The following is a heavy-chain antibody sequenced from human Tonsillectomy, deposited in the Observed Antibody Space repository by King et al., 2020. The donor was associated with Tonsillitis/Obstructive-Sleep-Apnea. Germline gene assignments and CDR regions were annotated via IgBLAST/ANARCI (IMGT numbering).Heavy chain of an antibody. V-gene: IGHV3-53*01. CDR3: ARGILRYAGFDI. Sequence: VQLVESGGGLIQPGGSLRLSCAAAGFTVSTTYLIWVRQAPGKGLEWVSVIYGDGGTYYAGSVEGRFTVSRDNSKNTLYLQMNSLRADDTAVYYCARGILRYAGFDIWGQGTVVTVSS. D-gene: IGHD5/OR15-5a*01. CDR2: IYGDGGT. CDR1: GFTVSTTY. J-gene: IGHJ3*02.